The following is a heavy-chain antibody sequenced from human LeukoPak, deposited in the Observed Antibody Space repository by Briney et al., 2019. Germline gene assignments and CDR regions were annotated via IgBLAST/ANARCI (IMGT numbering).Heavy chain of an antibody. CDR1: GGSFGDFA. V-gene: IGHV1-69*05. D-gene: IGHD1-14*01. CDR2: SVPMSDTK. Sequence: GASVKVSCKASGGSFGDFAIIWVRQAPGHGLEWMGRSVPMSDTKDYAQKFQGRVTFTTDESTTTAHMELSNLSPEDTAVYYCAATSIIFNWFDPRGQGTLVTVSS. J-gene: IGHJ5*02. CDR3: AATSIIFNWFDP.